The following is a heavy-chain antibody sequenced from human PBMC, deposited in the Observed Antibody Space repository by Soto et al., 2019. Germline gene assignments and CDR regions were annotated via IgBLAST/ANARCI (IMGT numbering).Heavy chain of an antibody. CDR1: GGSISSYY. V-gene: IGHV4-59*01. Sequence: SETLSLTCTVSGGSISSYYWSWIRQPPGKGLEWIGYIYYSGSTNYNPSLKSRVTISVDTSKNQFSLKLSSVTAADTAVYYCARAGGSGWLFDYWGQGTLVTVSS. D-gene: IGHD6-19*01. CDR3: ARAGGSGWLFDY. J-gene: IGHJ4*02. CDR2: IYYSGST.